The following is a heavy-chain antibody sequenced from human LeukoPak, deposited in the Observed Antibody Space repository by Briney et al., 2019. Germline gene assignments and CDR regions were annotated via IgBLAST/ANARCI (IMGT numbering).Heavy chain of an antibody. CDR3: ARDRGDAYNSGDFDY. CDR1: GYTFTSYG. CDR2: ISAYNGNT. V-gene: IGHV1-18*01. J-gene: IGHJ4*02. D-gene: IGHD5-24*01. Sequence: ASVKVSCKASGYTFTSYGISWVRQAPGHGLEWMGWISAYNGNTNYAQKLQGRVTMTTDTSTSTAYMELSSLRSEDTAVYYCARDRGDAYNSGDFDYWGQGTLVTVSS.